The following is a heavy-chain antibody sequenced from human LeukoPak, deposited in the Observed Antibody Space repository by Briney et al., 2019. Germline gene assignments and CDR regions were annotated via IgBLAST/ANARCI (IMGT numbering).Heavy chain of an antibody. J-gene: IGHJ6*02. CDR3: AKDEVVTANYYYYYGMDV. CDR1: GFTFDDYA. D-gene: IGHD2-21*02. CDR2: ISWDGGST. Sequence: GGSLRLSCAASGFTFDDYAMHWVRQAPGKGLEWVSLISWDGGSTYYADSVKGRFTISRDNSKNSLYLQMNSLRAEDTALYYCAKDEVVTANYYYYYGMDVWGQGTTVTVSS. V-gene: IGHV3-43D*03.